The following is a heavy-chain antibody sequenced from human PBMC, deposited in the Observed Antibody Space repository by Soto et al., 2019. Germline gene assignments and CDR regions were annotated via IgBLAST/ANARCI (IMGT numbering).Heavy chain of an antibody. CDR3: ACFSSKGPMTNYYCGMDV. Sequence: PSKTLSLTCTVSGGCINTQYYYWGWVRQPPGKGLEWIASISYSGTTFFNPSLKIRVVNSIDTSRNQFSLRLTSVTAADTAVYYCACFSSKGPMTNYYCGMDVWGRGTTVSVSS. CDR2: ISYSGTT. CDR1: GGCINTQYYY. V-gene: IGHV4-39*01. J-gene: IGHJ6*04. D-gene: IGHD2-2*01.